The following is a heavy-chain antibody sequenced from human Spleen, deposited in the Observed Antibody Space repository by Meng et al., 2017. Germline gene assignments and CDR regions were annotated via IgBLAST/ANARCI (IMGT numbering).Heavy chain of an antibody. D-gene: IGHD4-23*01. V-gene: IGHV3-21*04. CDR2: ISSSSNYI. CDR1: GFTFISYS. CDR3: ARELVGGNTDYYFDY. Sequence: GESLKISCAASGFTFISYSMNWVRQAPGKGLEWVSSISSSSNYIYYADSVKGRFTISRDNAKNSLYLQMNSLRAEDTGIYYCARELVGGNTDYYFDYWGQGILVTVSS. J-gene: IGHJ4*02.